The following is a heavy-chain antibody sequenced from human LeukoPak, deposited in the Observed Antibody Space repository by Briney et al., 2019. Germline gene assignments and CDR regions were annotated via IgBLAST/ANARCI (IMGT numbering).Heavy chain of an antibody. CDR2: ISYDGSNK. V-gene: IGHV3-30*18. D-gene: IGHD2-15*01. Sequence: GGSLRLSCAASGFTFSSYGMHWVRQAPGKGLEWVAVISYDGSNKYYADSVKGRFTISRDNSKNTLYLQMNSLRAEDTAVYYCAKDRVQVVVAAIIDYWGQGTLVTVSS. J-gene: IGHJ4*02. CDR1: GFTFSSYG. CDR3: AKDRVQVVVAAIIDY.